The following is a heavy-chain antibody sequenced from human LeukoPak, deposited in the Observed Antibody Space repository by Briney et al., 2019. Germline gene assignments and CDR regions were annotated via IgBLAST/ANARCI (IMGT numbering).Heavy chain of an antibody. CDR2: MNPNSGNT. V-gene: IGHV1-8*01. J-gene: IGHJ4*02. CDR3: ARGASLVGATSFDY. D-gene: IGHD1-26*01. CDR1: GYTFTSYD. Sequence: GASVKVSCKASGYTFTSYDINWVRQATGQGLEWMGWMNPNSGNTGYAQKFQGRVTMTRNTSISTAYMELSSLRSEDTAVYYCARGASLVGATSFDYWGQGTLVTVSS.